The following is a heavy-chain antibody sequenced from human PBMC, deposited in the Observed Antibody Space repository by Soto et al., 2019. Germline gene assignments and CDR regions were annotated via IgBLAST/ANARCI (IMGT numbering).Heavy chain of an antibody. CDR2: IYPGDSDT. D-gene: IGHD1-7*01. CDR3: ARHIAGTSHQLSYYYCMDV. J-gene: IGHJ6*02. CDR1: GYSFTSYW. Sequence: GESLKISCKGSGYSFTSYWIGWVRQMPGKGLEWMGIIYPGDSDTRYSPSFQGQVTISADKSISTAYLQWSSLKASDTAMYYCARHIAGTSHQLSYYYCMDVWGQGTTVTVSS. V-gene: IGHV5-51*01.